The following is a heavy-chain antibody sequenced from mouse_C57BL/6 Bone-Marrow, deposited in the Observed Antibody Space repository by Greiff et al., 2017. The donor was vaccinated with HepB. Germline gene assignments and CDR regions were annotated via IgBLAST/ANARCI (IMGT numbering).Heavy chain of an antibody. V-gene: IGHV14-3*01. J-gene: IGHJ4*01. D-gene: IGHD2-5*01. CDR1: GFNIQNTY. Sequence: VQLQQSVGELVRPGASVKLSCTASGFNIQNTYMHWVKQRPEQGLEWIGRIDPANGNTKYAPKFQGKATITEDTSSNTAYLQLSSLTSEDTAIYYCASPYYSNWRDYWGQGTSVTVSS. CDR3: ASPYYSNWRDY. CDR2: IDPANGNT.